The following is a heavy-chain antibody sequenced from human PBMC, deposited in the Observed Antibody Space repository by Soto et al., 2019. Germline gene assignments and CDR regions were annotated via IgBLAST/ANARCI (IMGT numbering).Heavy chain of an antibody. Sequence: GGSLRLSCAASGFTFSDYYMSWIRQAPGKGLEWVSYISSSGSTIYYADSVKGRFTISRDNAKNSLYLQMNSLRAEDTAVYYCASLDIVAPKTPHYYYYYMDVWGKGTTVTVSS. D-gene: IGHD5-12*01. CDR3: ASLDIVAPKTPHYYYYYMDV. CDR2: ISSSGSTI. J-gene: IGHJ6*03. V-gene: IGHV3-11*01. CDR1: GFTFSDYY.